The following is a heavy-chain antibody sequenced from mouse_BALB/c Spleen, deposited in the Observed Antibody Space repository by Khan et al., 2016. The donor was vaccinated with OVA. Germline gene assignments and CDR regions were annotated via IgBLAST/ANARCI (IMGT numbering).Heavy chain of an antibody. CDR3: TRSGYGGFAY. Sequence: QVQLKQSGAELVKPGASVRLSCKSSGYTFTSYYLYWVKQRPGQGLEWIGDINPNNGGTNFNEKFKSKATLTVDKSSSTAYMQLSSLTSDDSAVYYCTRSGYGGFAYWGQGTLVTVSA. D-gene: IGHD1-1*02. CDR2: INPNNGGT. J-gene: IGHJ3*01. CDR1: GYTFTSYY. V-gene: IGHV1S81*02.